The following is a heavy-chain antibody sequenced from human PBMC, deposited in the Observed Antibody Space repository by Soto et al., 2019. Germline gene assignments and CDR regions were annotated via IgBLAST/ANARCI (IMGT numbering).Heavy chain of an antibody. J-gene: IGHJ3*02. Sequence: GGSLRLSCAASGFTFSNAWMSWVRQAPGKGLEWVGRIKSKTDGGTTDYAAPVKGRFTISRDDSKNTLYLQMNSLKTGDTAVYYCTTTEVQYDYYDSSGTQDAFDIWGQGTMVTVSS. CDR1: GFTFSNAW. V-gene: IGHV3-15*01. CDR3: TTTEVQYDYYDSSGTQDAFDI. D-gene: IGHD3-22*01. CDR2: IKSKTDGGTT.